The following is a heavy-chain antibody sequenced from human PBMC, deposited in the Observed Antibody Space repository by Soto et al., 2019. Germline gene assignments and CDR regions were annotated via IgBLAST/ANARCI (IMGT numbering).Heavy chain of an antibody. CDR2: INPNSGGT. Sequence: ASVKVSCKASGYTFTGYYMHWVRQAPGQGLEWMGWINPNSGGTNYAQKLQGWVTMTRDTSISTAYMELSRLRSDDTAVYYCARAIKYSSSWYWFDPWGQGTLVTVSS. J-gene: IGHJ5*02. CDR1: GYTFTGYY. D-gene: IGHD6-13*01. CDR3: ARAIKYSSSWYWFDP. V-gene: IGHV1-2*04.